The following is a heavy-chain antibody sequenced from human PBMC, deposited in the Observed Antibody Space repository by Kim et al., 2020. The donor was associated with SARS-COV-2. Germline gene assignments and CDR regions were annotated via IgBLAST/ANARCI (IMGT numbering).Heavy chain of an antibody. CDR1: GFTFDDYT. J-gene: IGHJ4*02. D-gene: IGHD3-22*01. CDR3: AQGYSRGYWTPSDY. CDR2: ISWDGGNR. Sequence: GGSLRLSCAASGFTFDDYTMHWIRQIPGKGLEWVSLISWDGGNRYYTDSVKGRFAISRDNDKNSLYLHMKSLKIDDTAFYYCAQGYSRGYWTPSDYWGQG. V-gene: IGHV3-43*01.